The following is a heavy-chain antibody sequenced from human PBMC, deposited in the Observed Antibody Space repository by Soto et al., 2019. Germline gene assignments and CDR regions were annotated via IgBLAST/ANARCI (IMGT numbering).Heavy chain of an antibody. CDR3: ARDRLMATAGTARHYFGLDV. J-gene: IGHJ6*02. CDR2: IYYSGNT. V-gene: IGHV4-31*03. D-gene: IGHD5-18*01. Sequence: SETLSLTCTVSGGSIRSGGYYWSWVRQNPRRGLEWIGNIYYSGNTYYNPSLKSRLTISVDTSKNQFSLNLSSVTAADTAVYYCARDRLMATAGTARHYFGLDVWGQGTTVTVS. CDR1: GGSIRSGGYY.